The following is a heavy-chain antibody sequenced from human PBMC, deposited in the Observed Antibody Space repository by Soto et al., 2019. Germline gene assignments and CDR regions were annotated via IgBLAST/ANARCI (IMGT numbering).Heavy chain of an antibody. V-gene: IGHV4-34*01. CDR1: GGSCGGYY. Sequence: SETLSLTCAFYGGSCGGYYCIWIRQPPVKGLYCIGQINHSVSTNYNPSLKSRVTISVDTSKNQFSLKLSSVTAADTAVYYCARERITMVRGVIIKSPNYYYGMDVWGQGTTVTVSS. J-gene: IGHJ6*02. CDR3: ARERITMVRGVIIKSPNYYYGMDV. D-gene: IGHD3-10*01. CDR2: INHSVST.